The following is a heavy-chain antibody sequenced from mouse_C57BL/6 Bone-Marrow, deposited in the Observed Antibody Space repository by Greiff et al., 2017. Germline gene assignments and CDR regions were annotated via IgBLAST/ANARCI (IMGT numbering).Heavy chain of an antibody. D-gene: IGHD2-4*01. V-gene: IGHV1-55*01. CDR2: IYPGSGST. J-gene: IGHJ4*01. CDR3: ARNDYDRICYAMDY. Sequence: QVHVKQPGAELVKPGASVKMSCKASGYTFTSYWITWVKQRPGQGLEWIGDIYPGSGSTNYNEKFKSKATLTVDTSSSTAYMQLSSLTSEDSAVYYCARNDYDRICYAMDYWGQGTSVTVSS. CDR1: GYTFTSYW.